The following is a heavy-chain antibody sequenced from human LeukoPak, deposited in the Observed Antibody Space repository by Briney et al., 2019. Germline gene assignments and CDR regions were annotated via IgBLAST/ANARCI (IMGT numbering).Heavy chain of an antibody. CDR2: ISSSSVYI. D-gene: IGHD3-22*01. CDR3: ARVSYHSDSSAYDY. CDR1: GFSFGTYS. V-gene: IGHV3-21*01. J-gene: IGHJ4*02. Sequence: GGSLRLSCAGSGFSFGTYSMTWVRQAPGKGLEWVSSISSSSVYIYYADSVKGRFTISRDNVKNALYLQMNSLRAEDTAVYYCARVSYHSDSSAYDYWGQGTLATVSS.